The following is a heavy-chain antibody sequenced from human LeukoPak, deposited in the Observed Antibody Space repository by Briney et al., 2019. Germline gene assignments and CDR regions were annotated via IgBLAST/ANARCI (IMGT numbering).Heavy chain of an antibody. Sequence: GGSLRLSCAASGFTFSSYAMHWVRQAPGKGLEWVAVISYDGSNKYYADSVKGRFTISRDNSKNTLYLQMNSLRAEDTAVYYCAKEIVVVPAAVVPWGQGTLVTVSS. CDR2: ISYDGSNK. CDR3: AKEIVVVPAAVVP. D-gene: IGHD2-2*01. CDR1: GFTFSSYA. J-gene: IGHJ5*02. V-gene: IGHV3-30-3*01.